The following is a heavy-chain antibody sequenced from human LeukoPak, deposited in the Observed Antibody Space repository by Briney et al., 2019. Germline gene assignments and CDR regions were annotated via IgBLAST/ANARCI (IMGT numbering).Heavy chain of an antibody. CDR2: IKEDGSEK. Sequence: GGSLRLSCAASGFTFSNYWMSWVRQAPGKGLEWVAHIKEDGSEKYYVDSVKGRFTISRDNAKKSLYLQMNSLRAEDTAVYYCARGYDSSGYYYEEYYFDYWGQGTLVTVSS. CDR1: GFTFSNYW. D-gene: IGHD3-22*01. CDR3: ARGYDSSGYYYEEYYFDY. J-gene: IGHJ4*02. V-gene: IGHV3-7*04.